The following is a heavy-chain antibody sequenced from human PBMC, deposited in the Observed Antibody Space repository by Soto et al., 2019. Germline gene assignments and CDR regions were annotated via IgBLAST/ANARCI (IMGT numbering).Heavy chain of an antibody. V-gene: IGHV4-34*01. CDR2: INHSGST. J-gene: IGHJ4*02. D-gene: IGHD3-9*01. CDR3: ARRYGYYDILTGYTTYYFDS. Sequence: SETLSLTCAVYGGSFSGYYWTWIRQPPGTGQEWIGEINHSGSTNYNPSLKSRVTISVDTSKNQFSLKLSSVTAADTAVYYCARRYGYYDILTGYTTYYFDSWGQGILVTVS. CDR1: GGSFSGYY.